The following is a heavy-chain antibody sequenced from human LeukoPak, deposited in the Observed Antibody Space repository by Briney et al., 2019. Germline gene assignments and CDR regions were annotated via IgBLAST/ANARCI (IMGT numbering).Heavy chain of an antibody. Sequence: SETLSLTCTVSGGSISSYHWNWIRQPPGKGLEWIGYIYYSGSTNYNPSLKSRLTISVDTSKNQFSLKLRSVTAADTAVYYCARVTGYRIEDYFDYWGQGTPVTVSS. D-gene: IGHD6-13*01. J-gene: IGHJ4*02. CDR1: GGSISSYH. CDR2: IYYSGST. V-gene: IGHV4-59*01. CDR3: ARVTGYRIEDYFDY.